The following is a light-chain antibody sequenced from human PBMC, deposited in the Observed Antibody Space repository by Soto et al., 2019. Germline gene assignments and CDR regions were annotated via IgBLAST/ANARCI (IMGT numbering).Light chain of an antibody. V-gene: IGLV2-23*02. CDR3: CSYADNYFYV. CDR2: DVT. Sequence: QSSLTQPASVSGSPGQSITISCTGTSSDVGTYTLVSWYQQHPGKAPKLVIYDVTQRPSGIPDRFSGSKSGNTASLTISGLQADDEADYHCCSYADNYFYVFGSGTKLTVL. CDR1: SSDVGTYTL. J-gene: IGLJ1*01.